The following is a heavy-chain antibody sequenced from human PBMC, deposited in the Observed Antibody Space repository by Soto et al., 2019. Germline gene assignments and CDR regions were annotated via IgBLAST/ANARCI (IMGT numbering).Heavy chain of an antibody. J-gene: IGHJ6*02. D-gene: IGHD3-3*01. CDR1: GYTFTSYG. Sequence: ASVKVSCKASGYTFTSYGISWVRQAPGQGLEWMGWISAYNGNTNYAQKLQGRVTMTTDTSTSTAYMELRSLGSDDTAVYYCAREAIFGVVISGYYYYYGMDVWGQGTTVTVSS. CDR3: AREAIFGVVISGYYYYYGMDV. CDR2: ISAYNGNT. V-gene: IGHV1-18*01.